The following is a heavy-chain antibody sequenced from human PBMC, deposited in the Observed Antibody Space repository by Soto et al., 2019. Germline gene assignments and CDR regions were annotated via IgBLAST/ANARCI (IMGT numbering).Heavy chain of an antibody. D-gene: IGHD6-19*01. CDR3: TTDPMASSGLHPGGGWLDP. CDR2: IKSKTGGETT. Sequence: EVQLVESGGGLVKPGGSLRLSCVASGFSFTNAWMNWARQAPGKGLEWVGCIKSKTGGETTEYAAPVKGSFTISRDDSRDTMYLQMNSLRTEDTAVYYCTTDPMASSGLHPGGGWLDPWGQGTLVTVSS. V-gene: IGHV3-15*07. J-gene: IGHJ5*02. CDR1: GFSFTNAW.